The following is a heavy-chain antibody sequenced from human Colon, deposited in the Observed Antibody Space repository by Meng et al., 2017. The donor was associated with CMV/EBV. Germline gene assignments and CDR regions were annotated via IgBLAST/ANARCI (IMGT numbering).Heavy chain of an antibody. J-gene: IGHJ4*02. CDR1: GFSFGVFG. CDR2: IGNDGSYT. V-gene: IGHV3-33*01. D-gene: IGHD3-3*01. CDR3: ARGLERGKYVDY. Sequence: WVASGFSFGVFGMRWVRQAPGKGLEFVAIIGNDGSYTNYEDSVKGRFTISRDNSKNTVSLQLSSLRAEDTAVYYCARGLERGKYVDYWGPGTLVTVSS.